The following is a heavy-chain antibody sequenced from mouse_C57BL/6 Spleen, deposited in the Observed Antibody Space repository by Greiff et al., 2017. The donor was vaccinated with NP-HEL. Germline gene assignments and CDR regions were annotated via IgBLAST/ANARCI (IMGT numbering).Heavy chain of an antibody. CDR2: IYPRSGNT. V-gene: IGHV1-81*01. J-gene: IGHJ2*01. D-gene: IGHD1-1*01. CDR1: GYTFTSYG. CDR3: AREGFTTVVANGAYYFDY. Sequence: QVHVKQSGAELARPGASVKLSCKASGYTFTSYGISWVKQRTGQGLEWIGEIYPRSGNTYYNEKFKGKATLTADKSSSTAYMELRSLTSEDSAVYFCAREGFTTVVANGAYYFDYWGQGTTLTVSS.